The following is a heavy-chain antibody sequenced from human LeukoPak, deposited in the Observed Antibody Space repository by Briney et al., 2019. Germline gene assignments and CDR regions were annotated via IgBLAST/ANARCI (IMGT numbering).Heavy chain of an antibody. D-gene: IGHD3-10*01. CDR1: GFTVSNNY. CDR2: IYSGGTT. J-gene: IGHJ4*02. CDR3: AREKGRGVISPYFDS. Sequence: GGSLRLSCAASGFTVSNNYMSWVRQAPGKGLEWVSVIYSGGTTYYADSVKGRFTISRDNSKNTLSLQMYSLRAEDTAVYYCAREKGRGVISPYFDSWGQGTLVTVSS. V-gene: IGHV3-53*01.